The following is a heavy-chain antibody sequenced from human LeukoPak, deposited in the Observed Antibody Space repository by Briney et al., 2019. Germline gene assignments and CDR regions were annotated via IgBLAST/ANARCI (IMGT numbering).Heavy chain of an antibody. D-gene: IGHD1-26*01. V-gene: IGHV3-74*01. J-gene: IGHJ5*02. CDR2: INSDGSST. CDR1: GFTLSRYW. CDR3: ARPRIEGATHWFDP. Sequence: GGSLRLSCAASGFTLSRYWMHWVRQAPGKGLVWVSRINSDGSSTSYADSVKGRFTISRDNARNTLYLQMNSLRTEDTAVYYCARPRIEGATHWFDPWGQGTLVTVSS.